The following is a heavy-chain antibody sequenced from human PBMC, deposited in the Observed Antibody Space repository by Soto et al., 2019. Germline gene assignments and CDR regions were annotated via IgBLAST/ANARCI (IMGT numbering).Heavy chain of an antibody. V-gene: IGHV4-34*01. CDR3: ARGLRVIAVAGTWFGY. CDR1: GGSFSGYY. D-gene: IGHD6-19*01. J-gene: IGHJ4*02. Sequence: PSETLSLTCAVYGGSFSGYYWSWIRQPPGKGLEWIGEINHSGSTNYNPSLKSRVTISVDTSKNQFSLKLSSVTAADTAVYYCARGLRVIAVAGTWFGYWGQGTLVTVSS. CDR2: INHSGST.